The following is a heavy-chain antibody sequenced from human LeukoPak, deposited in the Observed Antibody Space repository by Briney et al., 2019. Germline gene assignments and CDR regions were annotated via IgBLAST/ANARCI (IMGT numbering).Heavy chain of an antibody. CDR1: GFTFSSYT. CDR3: AKDWESGSQAWYYFDY. Sequence: PGGSLRLSCAASGFTFSSYTMNWVRQAPGKGLEWVAVISYDGSNKYYADSVKGRFTISRDNSKNTLYLQMNSLRAEDTAVYYCAKDWESGSQAWYYFDYWGQGTLVTVSS. J-gene: IGHJ4*02. D-gene: IGHD1-26*01. V-gene: IGHV3-30*04. CDR2: ISYDGSNK.